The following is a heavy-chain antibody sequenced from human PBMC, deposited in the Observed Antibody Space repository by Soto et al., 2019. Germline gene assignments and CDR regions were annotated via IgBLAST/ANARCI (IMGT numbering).Heavy chain of an antibody. CDR2: ISYDGSNK. V-gene: IGHV3-30*03. Sequence: GGSLRLSCAASGFTFSSYGMHWVRQAPGKGLEWVAVISYDGSNKYYADSVKGRFTISRDNSKNTLYLQMNSPRAEDTAVYYCAVVEGYCSGGSCYTEAFDYWGQGTLVTVSS. J-gene: IGHJ4*02. CDR3: AVVEGYCSGGSCYTEAFDY. D-gene: IGHD2-15*01. CDR1: GFTFSSYG.